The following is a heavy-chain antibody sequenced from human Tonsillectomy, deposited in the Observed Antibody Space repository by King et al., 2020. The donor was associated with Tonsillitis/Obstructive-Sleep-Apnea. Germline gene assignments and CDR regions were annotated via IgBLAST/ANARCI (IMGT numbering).Heavy chain of an antibody. V-gene: IGHV3-53*01. CDR3: AREDFLDAFDI. Sequence: VQLVESGGGLIQPGGSLRLSCAASGFTVISNYMSWVRQAPGKGLEWGSVIYSGGSTYYADSVKGRFTISRDNSKNTLYLQMNSLRAEDTAVYYCAREDFLDAFDIWGQGTMVTVSS. CDR2: IYSGGST. CDR1: GFTVISNY. D-gene: IGHD2/OR15-2a*01. J-gene: IGHJ3*02.